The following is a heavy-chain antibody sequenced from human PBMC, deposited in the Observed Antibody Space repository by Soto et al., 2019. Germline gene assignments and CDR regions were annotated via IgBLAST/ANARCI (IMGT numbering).Heavy chain of an antibody. CDR2: MSYDGSNK. V-gene: IGHV3-30-3*01. J-gene: IGHJ4*02. D-gene: IGHD3-16*01. CDR1: GFTFSSYP. Sequence: QVQLVESGGGVVQPGRSLRLSCAASGFTFSSYPMHWVRRAPGKGLEWMAVMSYDGSNKYYADSVKGRFTISRDNSKNTLYLQMNSLRPEDTALYYCARDGGAYWGQGTLVIVSS. CDR3: ARDGGAY.